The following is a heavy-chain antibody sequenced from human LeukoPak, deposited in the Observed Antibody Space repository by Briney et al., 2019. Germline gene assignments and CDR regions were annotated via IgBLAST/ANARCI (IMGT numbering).Heavy chain of an antibody. CDR3: ARDQFGVIIVTSQYYFDY. D-gene: IGHD3-3*01. CDR2: INWSGGST. J-gene: IGHJ4*02. CDR1: GFTFDDYG. V-gene: IGHV3-20*04. Sequence: AGGSLRLSCAASGFTFDDYGMSWVRQAPGKGLEWVSGINWSGGSTGYADSVKGRFTISRDNAKNSLYLQMNSLRAEDTALYYCARDQFGVIIVTSQYYFDYWGQGTLVTVSS.